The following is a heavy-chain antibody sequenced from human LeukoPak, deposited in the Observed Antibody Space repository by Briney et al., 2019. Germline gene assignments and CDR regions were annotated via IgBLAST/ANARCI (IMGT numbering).Heavy chain of an antibody. Sequence: GGSLRLSCAASGFTFSSYSMNWVRQAPGKGLEWVSYISSSSSTIYYADSVKGRFTISRDNAKNSLYLQMNSLRAEDTAVYYCATTVSPREDDAFDIWGQGTMVTVSS. V-gene: IGHV3-48*01. CDR3: ATTVSPREDDAFDI. CDR2: ISSSSSTI. J-gene: IGHJ3*02. CDR1: GFTFSSYS. D-gene: IGHD4-17*01.